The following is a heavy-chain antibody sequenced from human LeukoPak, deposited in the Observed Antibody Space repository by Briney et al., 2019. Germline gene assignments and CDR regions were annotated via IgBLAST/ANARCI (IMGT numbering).Heavy chain of an antibody. Sequence: KPSETLSLTCSVSGGSIGTNYWSWIRQVPGKGLEWIGYSSYSGSSNYKPSLKSRVTISVDTSKTQFSLYLNSVTAADTAVYYCARSDTHHIHSSSWHFDYWGQGTLVTVSS. CDR3: ARSDTHHIHSSSWHFDY. CDR2: SSYSGSS. D-gene: IGHD6-13*01. J-gene: IGHJ4*02. V-gene: IGHV4-59*01. CDR1: GGSIGTNY.